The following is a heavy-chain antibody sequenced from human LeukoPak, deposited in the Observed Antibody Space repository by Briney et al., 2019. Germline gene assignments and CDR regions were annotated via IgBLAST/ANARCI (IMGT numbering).Heavy chain of an antibody. Sequence: SETLSLTCTVSGGSVTSYYCNWVRQPPGRGLEWIGYIYYSGVTNYNPSLERRVTISLDTAKNQFSLKLRSVTAEDTAVYYCATTGATSPSSASWFNIEYWGQGTLVPVSS. J-gene: IGHJ4*02. V-gene: IGHV4-59*08. D-gene: IGHD6-13*01. CDR3: ATTGATSPSSASWFNIEY. CDR2: IYYSGVT. CDR1: GGSVTSYY.